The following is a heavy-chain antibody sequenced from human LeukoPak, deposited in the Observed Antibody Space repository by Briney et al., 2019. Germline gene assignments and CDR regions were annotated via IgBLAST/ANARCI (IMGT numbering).Heavy chain of an antibody. CDR3: ARVPSEDSSGSISDFDY. J-gene: IGHJ4*02. Sequence: GGSLRLSCAASGFTFSNYGMHWVRQAPGKGLEWVAFIRYDGSNKYYADSVKGRFTISRDNAKNSLYLQMNSLRAEDTAVYYCARVPSEDSSGSISDFDYWGQGTLVTVSS. CDR1: GFTFSNYG. CDR2: IRYDGSNK. D-gene: IGHD3-22*01. V-gene: IGHV3-30*02.